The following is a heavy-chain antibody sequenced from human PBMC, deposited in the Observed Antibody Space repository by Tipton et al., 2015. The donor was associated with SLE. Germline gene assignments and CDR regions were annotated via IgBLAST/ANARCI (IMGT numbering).Heavy chain of an antibody. V-gene: IGHV4-34*01. CDR2: INHSGST. J-gene: IGHJ6*03. D-gene: IGHD1-1*01. CDR1: GGSFSGYY. CDR3: ARVPGLERSYSYYYYMDV. Sequence: TLSLTCAVYGGSFSGYYWSWIRQPPGKGLEWLGEINHSGSTNYNPSLKSRVTISVDTSKNQFSLKLSSVTAADTAMYYCARVPGLERSYSYYYYMDVWGKGTTVTVSS.